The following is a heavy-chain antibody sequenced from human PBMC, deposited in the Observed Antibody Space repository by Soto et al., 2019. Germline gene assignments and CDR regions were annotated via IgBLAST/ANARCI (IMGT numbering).Heavy chain of an antibody. D-gene: IGHD6-19*01. CDR3: AKDNQWLVFVAEV. CDR1: GFTFSSYA. V-gene: IGHV3-23*01. CDR2: ISGSGGST. J-gene: IGHJ6*02. Sequence: GGSLRLSCAASGFTFSSYAMSWVRQAPGKGQEWVSAISGSGGSTYYADSVKGRFTISRDNSKNTLYLQMNSLRAEDTAVYYCAKDNQWLVFVAEVWGQGTTVTVSS.